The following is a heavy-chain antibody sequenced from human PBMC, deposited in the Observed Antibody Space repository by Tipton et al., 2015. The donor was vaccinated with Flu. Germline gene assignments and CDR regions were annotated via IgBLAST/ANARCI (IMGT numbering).Heavy chain of an antibody. CDR2: ISGSCGST. J-gene: IGHJ5*02. CDR3: AKDTLVIAAAFDWFDP. CDR1: GFTFSSYA. Sequence: SLRLSCAASGFTFSSYAMSWVRQAPGKGLEWVSAISGSCGSTYYADSVKGRFTISRDNSKNTLYLQMNSLRAEDTAVYYCAKDTLVIAAAFDWFDPWGQGTLVTVSS. V-gene: IGHV3-23*01. D-gene: IGHD6-13*01.